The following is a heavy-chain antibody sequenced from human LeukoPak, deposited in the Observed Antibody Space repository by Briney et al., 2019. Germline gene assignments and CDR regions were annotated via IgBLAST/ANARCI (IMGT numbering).Heavy chain of an antibody. CDR3: VRDHNYAFDN. V-gene: IGHV3-11*06. J-gene: IGHJ4*02. Sequence: GGSLRLSCAASGFPFSEYSMNWVCQAPGKGLEWISYIGISSGNTKYADSVKGRFTVSGDNARNSLYLQMNSLRVEDMAVYYCVRDHNYAFDNWGQGTVVPVSS. CDR2: IGISSGNT. D-gene: IGHD1-1*01. CDR1: GFPFSEYS.